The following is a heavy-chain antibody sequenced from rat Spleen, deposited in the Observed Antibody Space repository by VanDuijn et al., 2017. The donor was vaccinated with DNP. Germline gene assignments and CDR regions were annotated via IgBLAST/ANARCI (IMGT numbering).Heavy chain of an antibody. CDR3: ARHGRRVFDY. CDR1: GFTFSAYN. Sequence: EVQLIQSGGGLVQPARSLILSCTASGFTFSAYNMAWVRQAPKKGLELVAYISYFGDNTYSGDSVKGRFTISRDNAKSTLYLQMNSLRSEDMATYFCARHGRRVFDYWGQGVMVTVSS. J-gene: IGHJ2*01. D-gene: IGHD1-11*01. CDR2: ISYFGDNT. V-gene: IGHV5-22*01.